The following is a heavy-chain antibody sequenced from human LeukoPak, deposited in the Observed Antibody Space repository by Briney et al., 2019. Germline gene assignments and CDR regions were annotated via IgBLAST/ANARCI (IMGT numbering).Heavy chain of an antibody. CDR3: ARILGYCSGTSCQDY. D-gene: IGHD2-2*01. Sequence: PGGSLRLSCAASGFTFSSYGMHWVRQAPGKGLEWVSSITSGSSYIYYADSVMGRFTISRDNAKNSLYLQMSSLRAEDTAVYYCARILGYCSGTSCQDYWGQGTVVTVSS. CDR2: ITSGSSYI. V-gene: IGHV3-21*01. J-gene: IGHJ4*02. CDR1: GFTFSSYG.